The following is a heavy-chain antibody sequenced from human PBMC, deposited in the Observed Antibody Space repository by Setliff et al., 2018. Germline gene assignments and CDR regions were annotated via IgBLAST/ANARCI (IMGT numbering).Heavy chain of an antibody. CDR3: ARGGGSVLPDYYYYNYMDV. J-gene: IGHJ6*03. CDR2: IYTSGST. CDR1: GGSINSGSYY. D-gene: IGHD1-26*01. V-gene: IGHV4-61*09. Sequence: PSETLSLTCTVSGGSINSGSYYWSWIRQSAGKGLEWIGYIYTSGSTNYNPSLKSRVTISLDTSKNQFSLKLSFVTAADTAVYYCARGGGSVLPDYYYYNYMDVWGKGTTVTVSS.